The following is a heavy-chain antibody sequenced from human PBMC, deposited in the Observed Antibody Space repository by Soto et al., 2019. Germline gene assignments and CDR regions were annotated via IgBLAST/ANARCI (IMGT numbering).Heavy chain of an antibody. Sequence: QLQLQESGSGLVKPSQTLSLTCAVSGGSISSGGYSWSWIRQPPGKGLEWIGYIYHSGSTYYNPSLKRRVTISVDRSKNQFSLKLSSVTAADTAVYYCARDMIYYDSSGYYYAAGWFDPWGQGTLVTVSP. CDR2: IYHSGST. D-gene: IGHD3-22*01. V-gene: IGHV4-30-2*01. CDR1: GGSISSGGYS. J-gene: IGHJ5*02. CDR3: ARDMIYYDSSGYYYAAGWFDP.